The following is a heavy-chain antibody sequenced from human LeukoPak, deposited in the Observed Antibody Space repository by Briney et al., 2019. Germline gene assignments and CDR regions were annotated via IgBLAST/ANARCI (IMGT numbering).Heavy chain of an antibody. V-gene: IGHV4-59*12. CDR3: ARDLGYSGSGSYYEV. J-gene: IGHJ4*02. CDR2: IYYSGST. D-gene: IGHD1-26*01. Sequence: PSETLSLTCTVSGGSMTSYYWSWIRQPPGKGLEWIGYIYYSGSTKYNSSLKSRVTISVDTSKNQFSLKLSSVTAADTAVYYCARDLGYSGSGSYYEVWGQGTLVTVSS. CDR1: GGSMTSYY.